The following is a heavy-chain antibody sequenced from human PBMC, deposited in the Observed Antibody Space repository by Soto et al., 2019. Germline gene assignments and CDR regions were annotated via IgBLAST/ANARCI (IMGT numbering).Heavy chain of an antibody. V-gene: IGHV3-30*03. J-gene: IGHJ4*02. CDR3: VSDRGYGHASVPYS. D-gene: IGHD5-18*01. CDR2: ISYDGGLQ. CDR1: GFTFTSYG. Sequence: ESGGGVVQPGRSLRLSSAASGFTFTSYGMHWVRQAPGTRLEWVAVISYDGGLQHYADSVKGRFTISRDNSKNMVLLQMNSLRAEDTAVYYCVSDRGYGHASVPYSWGQGTLVSVSS.